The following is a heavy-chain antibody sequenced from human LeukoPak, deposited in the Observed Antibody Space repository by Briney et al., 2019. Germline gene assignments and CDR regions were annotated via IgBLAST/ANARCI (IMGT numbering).Heavy chain of an antibody. J-gene: IGHJ4*02. Sequence: GGSLRLSCAASGFTFSTYAMSWVRQAPGKGMEWVSDISTSGGSTYYADSVKGRFTISRDNSKNTPYLQMNSLRAEDTAVYYCAKSKGGDYFDYWGQGTLVTVSS. V-gene: IGHV3-23*01. CDR2: ISTSGGST. CDR1: GFTFSTYA. D-gene: IGHD3-16*01. CDR3: AKSKGGDYFDY.